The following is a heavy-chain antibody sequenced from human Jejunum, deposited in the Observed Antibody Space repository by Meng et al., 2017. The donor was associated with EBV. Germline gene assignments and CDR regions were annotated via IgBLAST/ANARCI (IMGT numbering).Heavy chain of an antibody. Sequence: VHLVQSGAGVQASWASVKLSCKSSGYIFTDFALHWLRQAPGQSPEWMTWINPGTGGRQFSHKFQGRVTITSDTSASTVYMELSGLRSEDTATYYCARELGGRFNYWGQGTLVTVSS. V-gene: IGHV1-3*01. CDR3: ARELGGRFNY. J-gene: IGHJ4*01. CDR1: GYIFTDFA. D-gene: IGHD1-26*01. CDR2: INPGTGGR.